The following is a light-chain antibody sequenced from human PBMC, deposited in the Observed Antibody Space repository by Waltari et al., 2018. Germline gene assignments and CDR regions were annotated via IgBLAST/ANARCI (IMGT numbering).Light chain of an antibody. V-gene: IGKV1-39*01. CDR1: PRIRSY. CDR2: AAS. J-gene: IGKJ2*01. CDR3: QQSYSTPPYT. Sequence: DIQMTQAPSSLSASVGDRVTITCRASPRIRSYLNWYQHKPGKAPKLLFYAASRSQRGVPSRFSGSGSGTDFTLTISSLQPEDFATYFCQQSYSTPPYTFGQGTKLEI.